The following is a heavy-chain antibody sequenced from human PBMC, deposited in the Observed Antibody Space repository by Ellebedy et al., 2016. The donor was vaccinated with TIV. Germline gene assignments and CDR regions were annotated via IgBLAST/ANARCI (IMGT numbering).Heavy chain of an antibody. V-gene: IGHV3-48*01. CDR3: AKDTTVLYGGNLY. CDR1: GFTFSSYW. CDR2: ISSSSSTI. D-gene: IGHD4-23*01. Sequence: GESLKISCAASGFTFSSYWMRWVRQAPGKGLEWVSYISSSSSTIYYADSVKGRFTISRDNSKNTLYLQMNSLRAEDTAVYYCAKDTTVLYGGNLYWGQGTLVTVSS. J-gene: IGHJ4*02.